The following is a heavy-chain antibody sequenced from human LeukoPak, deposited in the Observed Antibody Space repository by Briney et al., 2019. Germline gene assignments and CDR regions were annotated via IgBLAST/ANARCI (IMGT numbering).Heavy chain of an antibody. Sequence: ASVKVSCKASGYTFTSYGISWVRQAPGQGLEGMGWISAYNGNTNYAQKLQGRVTMTTDTSTSTAYMELRSLRSDDTAVYYCARDPSSSWSRYYYYYGMDVWGQGTTVTVSS. D-gene: IGHD6-13*01. J-gene: IGHJ6*02. CDR2: ISAYNGNT. CDR1: GYTFTSYG. V-gene: IGHV1-18*01. CDR3: ARDPSSSWSRYYYYYGMDV.